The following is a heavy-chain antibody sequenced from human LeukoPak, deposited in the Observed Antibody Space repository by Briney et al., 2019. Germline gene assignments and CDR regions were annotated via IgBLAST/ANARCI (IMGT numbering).Heavy chain of an antibody. Sequence: SETLSLTCTVSSGSISSYYWSWIRQPPGKGLEWIGYIHYSGSTNYNPSLKSRVSISVETSKNQFSLKLSSVTAADTAVYYCARDRGYYGSGSYYYYYYMDVWGKGTTVTISS. J-gene: IGHJ6*03. CDR1: SGSISSYY. CDR3: ARDRGYYGSGSYYYYYYMDV. D-gene: IGHD3-10*01. V-gene: IGHV4-59*01. CDR2: IHYSGST.